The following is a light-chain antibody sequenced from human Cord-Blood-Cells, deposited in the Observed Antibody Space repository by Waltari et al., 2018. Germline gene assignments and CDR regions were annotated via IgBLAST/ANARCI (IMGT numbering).Light chain of an antibody. J-gene: IGKJ4*01. CDR2: GAS. V-gene: IGKV3-15*01. Sequence: DIVMTQSPATLSVSPGERAHLSCRASQSVSSNLAWYQQKPGQAASLLIYGASTRATGIPARFSGSGSGTEFTLTISSLQSEDFAVYYCQQYNNWPLTFGGGTKVEIK. CDR3: QQYNNWPLT. CDR1: QSVSSN.